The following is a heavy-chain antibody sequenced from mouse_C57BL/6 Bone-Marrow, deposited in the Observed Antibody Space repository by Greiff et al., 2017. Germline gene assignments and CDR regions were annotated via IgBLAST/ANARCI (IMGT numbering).Heavy chain of an antibody. D-gene: IGHD2-2*01. J-gene: IGHJ3*01. Sequence: EVKLVESGGGLVKPGGSLKLSCAASGFTFSDYGMHWVRQAPEKGLEWVAYISSGSSTIYYADTVKGRFTISRDNAKNTLFLQMTSLRSEDTAMYYCARDGYDGGFAYWGQGTLVTVSA. CDR2: ISSGSSTI. CDR1: GFTFSDYG. CDR3: ARDGYDGGFAY. V-gene: IGHV5-17*01.